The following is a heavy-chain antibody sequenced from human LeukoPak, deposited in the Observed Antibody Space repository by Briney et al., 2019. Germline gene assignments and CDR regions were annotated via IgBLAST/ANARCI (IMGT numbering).Heavy chain of an antibody. CDR2: IYYSGST. CDR3: ARHVQYYYDSSGYSSFDY. J-gene: IGHJ4*02. CDR1: GGSISSYY. Sequence: SETLSLTCTVSGGSISSYYWSWIRQPPGKGLEWIGYIYYSGSTNYNPSLKSRVTISVDTSKNQFSLKLSSVTAADTAVYYCARHVQYYYDSSGYSSFDYWGQGTLVTVSS. V-gene: IGHV4-59*08. D-gene: IGHD3-22*01.